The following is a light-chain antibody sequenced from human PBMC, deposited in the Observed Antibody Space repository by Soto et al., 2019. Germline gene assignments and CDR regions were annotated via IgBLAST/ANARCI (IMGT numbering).Light chain of an antibody. J-gene: IGKJ4*01. CDR1: QSVSSY. V-gene: IGKV3-11*01. CDR3: QQRSNWPLT. Sequence: EIVLTQSPATLSLSPGERATLSCRASQSVSSYLAWYQQKPGQAPRLLGDDASNRATGIPARFSGSGSGTDFTLTISSLEPEDFAVYYCQQRSNWPLTFGGGTNVEIK. CDR2: DAS.